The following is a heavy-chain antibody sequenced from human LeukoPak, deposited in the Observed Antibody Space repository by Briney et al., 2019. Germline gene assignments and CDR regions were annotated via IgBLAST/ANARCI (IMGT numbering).Heavy chain of an antibody. CDR3: TRDLNHDSSG. D-gene: IGHD3-22*01. CDR1: GFPFRRTW. Sequence: PGGSPRPPFPASGFPFRRTWMNWVPQAPGTGLESVANIKPDGSEKYYLDSVKGRFTISRDNAKNSLYLQMNSLRVEDTAVYYCTRDLNHDSSGWGQGTLVTVSS. J-gene: IGHJ4*02. CDR2: IKPDGSEK. V-gene: IGHV3-7*01.